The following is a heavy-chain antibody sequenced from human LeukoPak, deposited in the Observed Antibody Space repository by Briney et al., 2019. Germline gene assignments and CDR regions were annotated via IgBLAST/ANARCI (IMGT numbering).Heavy chain of an antibody. CDR1: GFTFSIYA. CDR2: ISGSGDNT. J-gene: IGHJ4*02. CDR3: AKEGDFWSGQIDS. V-gene: IGHV3-23*01. Sequence: GGSLRFSGAASGFTFSIYAMSGVRQAPGKGLEWVSGISGSGDNTYYADPVKGRFTISRDNSKNTLYLQMNSLRAEDTAVYYCAKEGDFWSGQIDSWGQGTLVTVSS. D-gene: IGHD3-3*01.